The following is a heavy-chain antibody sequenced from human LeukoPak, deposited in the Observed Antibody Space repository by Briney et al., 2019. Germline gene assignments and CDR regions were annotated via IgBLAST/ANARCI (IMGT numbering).Heavy chain of an antibody. Sequence: ASVKVSCKASGYTFTSYYLHWVRQAPGQGLEWMGIINPSGGSTSYAQRFQGRVTMTRDMSTSTVYMELSSLRSEDTAVYYCARALNLLDPVTLDYWGQGTLVTVSS. V-gene: IGHV1-46*01. CDR2: INPSGGST. J-gene: IGHJ4*02. CDR3: ARALNLLDPVTLDY. D-gene: IGHD1-1*01. CDR1: GYTFTSYY.